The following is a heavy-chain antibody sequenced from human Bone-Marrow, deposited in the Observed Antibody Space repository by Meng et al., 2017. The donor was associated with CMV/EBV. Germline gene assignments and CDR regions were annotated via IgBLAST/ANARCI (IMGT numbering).Heavy chain of an antibody. Sequence: GESLKISCAASGFTFSSYGMHWVRQAPGKGLEWVAFIRYDGYSEYYVDSVKGRLTISRDNSKNTLYLQRNSLRAEDTAVYYCAKVGSSTWFPDYWGQGTLVTVSS. CDR1: GFTFSSYG. CDR3: AKVGSSTWFPDY. V-gene: IGHV3-30*02. J-gene: IGHJ4*02. CDR2: IRYDGYSE. D-gene: IGHD6-13*01.